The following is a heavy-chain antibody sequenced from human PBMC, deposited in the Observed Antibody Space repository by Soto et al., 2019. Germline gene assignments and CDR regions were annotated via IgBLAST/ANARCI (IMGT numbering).Heavy chain of an antibody. J-gene: IGHJ3*02. CDR1: GFTFSSYA. CDR2: ISGSGGST. CDR3: AKARSGGDDLYDAFDI. V-gene: IGHV3-23*01. D-gene: IGHD1-26*01. Sequence: GGSLRLSCAASGFTFSSYAMSWVRQAPGKGLEWVSAISGSGGSTYYADSVKGRFTISRDNSENTLYLQMNSLRAEDTAVYYCAKARSGGDDLYDAFDIWGQGTMVTVSS.